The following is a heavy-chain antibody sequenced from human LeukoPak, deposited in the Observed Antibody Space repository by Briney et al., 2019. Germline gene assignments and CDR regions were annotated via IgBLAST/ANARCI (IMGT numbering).Heavy chain of an antibody. CDR3: TAAASPGTENWFDP. CDR1: GGSISSSSYY. V-gene: IGHV4-39*01. D-gene: IGHD6-13*01. CDR2: IYYSGST. Sequence: SETLSLTCTVSGGSISSSSYYWGWIRQPPGKGLEWIGSIYYSGSTYYNPSLKSRVTISVDTSKNQFSLKLSSVTAADTAVYYCTAAASPGTENWFDPWGQGTLVTVSS. J-gene: IGHJ5*02.